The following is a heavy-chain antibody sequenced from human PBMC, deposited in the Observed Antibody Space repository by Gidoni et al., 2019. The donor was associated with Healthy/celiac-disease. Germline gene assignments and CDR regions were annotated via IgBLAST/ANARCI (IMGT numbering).Heavy chain of an antibody. CDR2: GNT. D-gene: IGHD6-19*01. CDR3: ARGRSDYDYYGMDV. Sequence: GNTGYAQKFQGRVTMTRNTSISTAYMELSSLRSEDTAVYYCARGRSDYDYYGMDVWGQGTTVTVSS. J-gene: IGHJ6*02. V-gene: IGHV1-8*01.